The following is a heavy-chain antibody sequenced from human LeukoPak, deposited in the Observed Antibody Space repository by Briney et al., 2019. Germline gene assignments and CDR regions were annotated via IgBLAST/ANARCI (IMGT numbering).Heavy chain of an antibody. V-gene: IGHV3-23*01. CDR3: AKDIAVVRYYFDY. CDR2: ISGSGGST. CDR1: GFTFSSYA. Sequence: GGSLRLSCAASGFTFSSYAMSWVRQAPGKGLEWVSAISGSGGSTYYVDSVKGRFTISRDNSKNTLYLQMNSLRAEDTAVYYCAKDIAVVRYYFDYWGQGTLVTVSS. D-gene: IGHD3-22*01. J-gene: IGHJ4*02.